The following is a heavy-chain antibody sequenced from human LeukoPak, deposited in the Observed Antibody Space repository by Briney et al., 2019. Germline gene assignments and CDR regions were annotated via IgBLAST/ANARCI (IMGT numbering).Heavy chain of an antibody. Sequence: PGGSLRLSCAASGFTFNDYGMSWVRQAPGKGLEWVAFIRYDGSNKYYADSVKGRFTISRDNSKNTLYLQMNSLRAEDTAVYYCAKGDYGGNQGISVYWGQGTLVTVSS. CDR1: GFTFNDYG. CDR3: AKGDYGGNQGISVY. CDR2: IRYDGSNK. V-gene: IGHV3-30*02. D-gene: IGHD4-23*01. J-gene: IGHJ4*02.